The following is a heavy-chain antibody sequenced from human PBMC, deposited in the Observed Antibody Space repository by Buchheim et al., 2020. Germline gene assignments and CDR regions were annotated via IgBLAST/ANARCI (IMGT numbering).Heavy chain of an antibody. CDR2: FSGSVGST. V-gene: IGHV3-23*01. CDR1: GFTFSSYA. Sequence: EVQLLESGGGLVQPGGSLRLSCAASGFTFSSYAMSWVRQAPGKGLEWVSAFSGSVGSTYYPDSVKGRFTISRDNSKNTRYLQMNSLRAEDTAVYYCAKVYCSGGSCYSLRNHMDVWGKGTT. CDR3: AKVYCSGGSCYSLRNHMDV. J-gene: IGHJ6*03. D-gene: IGHD2-15*01.